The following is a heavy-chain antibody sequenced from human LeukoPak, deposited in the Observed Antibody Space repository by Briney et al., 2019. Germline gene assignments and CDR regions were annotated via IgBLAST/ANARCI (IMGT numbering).Heavy chain of an antibody. CDR2: MNPNSGNT. CDR3: ARLKRPRYSSSWYLHFQH. J-gene: IGHJ1*01. Sequence: ASVKVSCKASGYTFTSYDINWVRQATGQGLEWMGWMNPNSGNTGYAQKFQGRVTMTRNTSISTAYMELSSLRSEDTAVYYCARLKRPRYSSSWYLHFQHWGQGTLVTVSS. D-gene: IGHD6-13*01. CDR1: GYTFTSYD. V-gene: IGHV1-8*01.